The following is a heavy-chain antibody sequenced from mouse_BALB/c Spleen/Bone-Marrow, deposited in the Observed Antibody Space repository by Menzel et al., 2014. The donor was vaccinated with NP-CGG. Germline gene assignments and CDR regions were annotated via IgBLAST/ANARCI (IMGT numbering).Heavy chain of an antibody. D-gene: IGHD2-14*01. CDR3: ARAGYRYDVGYAMDY. V-gene: IGHV3-8*02. J-gene: IGHJ4*01. CDR2: ISHNGST. Sequence: VQLQQPGPSLVKPSQTLSLTCSVTGDSITSGYWNWIRKFPGNKLEYMGYISHNGSTYYNPSLKSRISITRDTSKNQYYLQLNSVTTEDTATYYCARAGYRYDVGYAMDYWGQGTSVTVSS. CDR1: GDSITSGY.